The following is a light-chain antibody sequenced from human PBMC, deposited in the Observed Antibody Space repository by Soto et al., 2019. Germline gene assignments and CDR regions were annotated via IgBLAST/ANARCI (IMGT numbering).Light chain of an antibody. Sequence: QSVLTQPPSASGTPGQRVTISCSGSSSNIGSNTVNWYQQLPGTAPKLLIYSNDQRPSGVPDRFSGSKSGTSASLAISGLQSEDEADYHCATWDDNLNGVIFGGGTKLTVL. CDR3: ATWDDNLNGVI. V-gene: IGLV1-44*01. CDR1: SSNIGSNT. CDR2: SND. J-gene: IGLJ2*01.